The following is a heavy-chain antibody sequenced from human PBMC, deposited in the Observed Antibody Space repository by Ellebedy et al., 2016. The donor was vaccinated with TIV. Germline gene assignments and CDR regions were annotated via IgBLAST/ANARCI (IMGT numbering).Heavy chain of an antibody. J-gene: IGHJ6*04. V-gene: IGHV3-23*01. CDR1: GFTFSNYD. D-gene: IGHD5-18*01. CDR2: ISADGRET. CDR3: ARDQYSYGLTDV. Sequence: PGGSLRLSCAASGFTFSNYDMSWVRQAPGKGLEWVSLISADGRETYYTNSVKGRFTISRDNSKNTLYLQMNSLRAEDTAVYYCARDQYSYGLTDVWGKGTTVTVSS.